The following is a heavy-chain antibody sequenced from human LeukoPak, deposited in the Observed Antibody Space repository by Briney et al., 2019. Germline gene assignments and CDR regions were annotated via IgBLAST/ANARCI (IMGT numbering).Heavy chain of an antibody. Sequence: GGSLRLSCAASGFTFSSYSMNWVRQAPGKGLERVSYISSSSSTIYYADSVKGRFTISSDNAKNSLYVQMDNLRAGDTAVYFCARLNHHFWSGVWEGYYMDVWGKGTTVTVPS. D-gene: IGHD3-3*02. J-gene: IGHJ6*03. CDR2: ISSSSSTI. CDR1: GFTFSSYS. CDR3: ARLNHHFWSGVWEGYYMDV. V-gene: IGHV3-48*04.